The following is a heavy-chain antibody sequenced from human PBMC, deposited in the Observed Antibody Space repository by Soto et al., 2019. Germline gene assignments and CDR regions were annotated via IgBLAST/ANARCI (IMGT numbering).Heavy chain of an antibody. Sequence: PGGSLRLSCAASGLTFRSYWMHWVRQAPGKGLVWVSRINTDGSNKYYADSVKGRFTISRDNSKNTLYLQMNSLRAEDTAVYYCARMSRPITVTTQFDYWGQGTLVTVSS. CDR2: INTDGSNK. CDR3: ARMSRPITVTTQFDY. CDR1: GLTFRSYW. D-gene: IGHD4-17*01. J-gene: IGHJ4*02. V-gene: IGHV3-74*01.